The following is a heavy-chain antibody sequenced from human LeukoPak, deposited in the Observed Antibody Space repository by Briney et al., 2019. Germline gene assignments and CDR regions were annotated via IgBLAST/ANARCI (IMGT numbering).Heavy chain of an antibody. CDR3: ASLAVPFGWYGGSYYLYMDV. V-gene: IGHV4-59*01. CDR2: VYDSGIT. D-gene: IGHD6-19*01. J-gene: IGHJ6*03. CDR1: GGSISDFY. Sequence: SETLSLTCTVSGGSISDFYWSWIRQSPERGLEFIGYVYDSGITEYNPSLKSRVTISLEKTKNQISLELSSVTAAQTAVYYCASLAVPFGWYGGSYYLYMDVWAKGTTVTVSS.